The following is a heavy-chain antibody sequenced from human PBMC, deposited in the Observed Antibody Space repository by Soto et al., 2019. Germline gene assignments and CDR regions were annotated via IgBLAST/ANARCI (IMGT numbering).Heavy chain of an antibody. CDR2: ISGSGGST. D-gene: IGHD6-13*01. V-gene: IGHV3-23*01. CDR1: GFTFSSYA. CDR3: AKDINRGEQQLAFLDY. J-gene: IGHJ4*02. Sequence: GGSLRLSCAASGFTFSSYAMSWVRQAPGKGLEWVSAISGSGGSTYYADSVKGRFTISRDNSKNTLYLQMNSLRAEDTAVYYCAKDINRGEQQLAFLDYWGQGTLVTVSA.